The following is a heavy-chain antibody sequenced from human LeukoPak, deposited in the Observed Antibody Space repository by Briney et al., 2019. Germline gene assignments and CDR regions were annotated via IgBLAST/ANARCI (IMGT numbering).Heavy chain of an antibody. J-gene: IGHJ6*04. CDR3: ARHVGPGMPVTTELSSYYYYRGMDG. V-gene: IGHV5-51*01. Sequence: GESLQISCKSSGYRFTSYWIAWVRQMPGKGLVWMGIIYPGDSSTTYSPSFRGQVTISADKSITTAYLQWSSLEASDTAIYYCARHVGPGMPVTTELSSYYYYRGMDGWGKGTAVTVSS. D-gene: IGHD4-17*01. CDR1: GYRFTSYW. CDR2: IYPGDSST.